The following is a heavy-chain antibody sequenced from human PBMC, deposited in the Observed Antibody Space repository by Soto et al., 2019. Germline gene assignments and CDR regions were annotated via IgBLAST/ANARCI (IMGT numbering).Heavy chain of an antibody. D-gene: IGHD3-9*01. CDR1: GYSFTSYW. Sequence: GESLKISCKGSGYSFTSYWIGWVRQMPGKGLEWMWIIYPGDSDTRYSPSFQGQVTISADKSISTAYLQWSSLKASDTAMYYCARTPAPKSLRYFDWSTLHGMDVWGQGTTVTVSS. CDR2: IYPGDSDT. V-gene: IGHV5-51*01. J-gene: IGHJ6*02. CDR3: ARTPAPKSLRYFDWSTLHGMDV.